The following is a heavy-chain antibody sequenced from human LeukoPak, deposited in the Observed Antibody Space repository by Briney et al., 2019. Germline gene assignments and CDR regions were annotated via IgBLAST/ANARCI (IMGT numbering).Heavy chain of an antibody. V-gene: IGHV1-3*01. CDR2: INAGNGNT. CDR1: GYDFTSYA. Sequence: GASVKVSCKASGYDFTSYAMHWVRQAPGQRLEWMGWINAGNGNTKYSQKFQGRVTITRDTSASTAYMELSSLRSEDTAVYYCARSRRDGYNGSPEDYWGQGTLVTVSS. D-gene: IGHD5-24*01. J-gene: IGHJ4*02. CDR3: ARSRRDGYNGSPEDY.